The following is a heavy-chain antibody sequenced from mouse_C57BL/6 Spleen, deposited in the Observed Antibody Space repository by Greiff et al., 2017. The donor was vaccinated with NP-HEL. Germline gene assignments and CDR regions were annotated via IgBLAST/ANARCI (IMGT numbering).Heavy chain of an antibody. J-gene: IGHJ2*01. Sequence: VQLQQPGAELVKPGASVKMSCKASGYTFTSYWLTWVKQRPGQGLEWIGDIYPGSGSTNYNEKFKSKATLTVDTSSSTAYMQLSSLTSEDSAVYYCARSNYGNCYFDYWGQGTTLTVSS. CDR2: IYPGSGST. V-gene: IGHV1-55*01. CDR1: GYTFTSYW. D-gene: IGHD2-1*01. CDR3: ARSNYGNCYFDY.